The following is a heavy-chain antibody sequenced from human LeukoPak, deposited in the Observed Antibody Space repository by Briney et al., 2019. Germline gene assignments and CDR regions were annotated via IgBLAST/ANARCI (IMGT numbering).Heavy chain of an antibody. D-gene: IGHD3-9*01. CDR3: ARTENLVLRYFDWLSNYGMDV. CDR1: GYTFTSYG. Sequence: ASVKVSCKASGYTFTSYGISWVRQAPGQGLEWMGWISAYNGNTNYAQKLQGRVTITRDTSASTAYMELSSLRSEDTAVYYCARTENLVLRYFDWLSNYGMDVWGQGTTVTVSS. CDR2: ISAYNGNT. J-gene: IGHJ6*02. V-gene: IGHV1-18*01.